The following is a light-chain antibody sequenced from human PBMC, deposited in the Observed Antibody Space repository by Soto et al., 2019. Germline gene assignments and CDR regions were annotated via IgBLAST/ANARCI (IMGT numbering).Light chain of an antibody. V-gene: IGKV3-15*01. Sequence: EIVITQSPATLSVSPGERATLSCRASQSVSSKLAWYPQKPGQAPRLLIYGASTRETGIPARFSGSGAGTEFTLPISGLQSEDVALDYCQQFNKWTRTFGQGTQVDIK. CDR2: GAS. CDR1: QSVSSK. CDR3: QQFNKWTRT. J-gene: IGKJ1*01.